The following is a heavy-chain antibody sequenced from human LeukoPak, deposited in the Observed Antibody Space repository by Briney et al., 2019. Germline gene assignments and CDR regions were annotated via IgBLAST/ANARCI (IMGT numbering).Heavy chain of an antibody. V-gene: IGHV3-20*04. Sequence: GSLRLSCAASGFTFDDYGMSWVRQAPGKGLEWVSGINWNGGSTGYADSVKGRSTISRDNAKNSLYLQMNSLRAEDTALYYCARGFHCSGGSCYPATYFDYWGQGTLVTVSS. D-gene: IGHD2-15*01. J-gene: IGHJ4*02. CDR2: INWNGGST. CDR1: GFTFDDYG. CDR3: ARGFHCSGGSCYPATYFDY.